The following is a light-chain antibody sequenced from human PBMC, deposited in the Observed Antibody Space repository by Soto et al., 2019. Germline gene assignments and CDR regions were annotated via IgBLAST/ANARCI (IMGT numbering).Light chain of an antibody. Sequence: DIQMTQSPYSLSASVGDSVTITCRASQNIRTYLNWYQQKPGRAPKLLIHSASALPSGVPSRFSGSGSGTEFTLTISSLQPDDFATYYCQQYNSYSRTFGQGTKVDI. J-gene: IGKJ1*01. CDR3: QQYNSYSRT. V-gene: IGKV1-5*01. CDR1: QNIRTY. CDR2: SAS.